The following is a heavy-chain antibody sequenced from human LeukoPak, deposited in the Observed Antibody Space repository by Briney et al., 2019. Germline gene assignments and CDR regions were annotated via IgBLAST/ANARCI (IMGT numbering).Heavy chain of an antibody. J-gene: IGHJ4*02. CDR1: GGSFSGYY. D-gene: IGHD2-2*02. CDR3: ARLLRQTSVGPDLYYFDY. V-gene: IGHV4-59*08. CDR2: IYSSGTT. Sequence: SETLSLTCAVYGGSFSGYYWSWIRQPPGKGLECIGYIYSSGTTNYNPSLKSRVTLSIDTSKNQFSLKPSSVTAADTAVYYCARLLRQTSVGPDLYYFDYWGQGTLVTVSS.